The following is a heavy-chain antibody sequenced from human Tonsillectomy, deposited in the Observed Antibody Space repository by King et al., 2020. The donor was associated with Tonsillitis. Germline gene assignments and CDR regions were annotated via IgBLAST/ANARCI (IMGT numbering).Heavy chain of an antibody. J-gene: IGHJ6*02. V-gene: IGHV3-7*01. Sequence: VQLVESGGGLVQPGGSLRLSCAASGFTYSSYWMSWVRQAPGKGLEWVANIKEDGSEKYYVDSVRGRFTISRDNAKNSLSLQMNSLRAEDTAVYYCARESTVTIRGMDVWGQGTTVTVSS. CDR1: GFTYSSYW. D-gene: IGHD4-17*01. CDR2: IKEDGSEK. CDR3: ARESTVTIRGMDV.